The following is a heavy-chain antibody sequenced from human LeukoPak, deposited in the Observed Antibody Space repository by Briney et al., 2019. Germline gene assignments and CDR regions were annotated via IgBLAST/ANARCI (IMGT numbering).Heavy chain of an antibody. CDR3: ERHGEDSYDYPNNWFDP. CDR1: GYSFSSYW. D-gene: IGHD3-3*01. Sequence: GESLKISCKGAGYSFSSYWIGWVRQMPGKGLEWVGIIYPGNSHIRYSPSFQGQVTISADKSISTAYLQWSSLKVSDTAIYYCERHGEDSYDYPNNWFDPWGQGTLVTVSS. J-gene: IGHJ5*02. CDR2: IYPGNSHI. V-gene: IGHV5-51*01.